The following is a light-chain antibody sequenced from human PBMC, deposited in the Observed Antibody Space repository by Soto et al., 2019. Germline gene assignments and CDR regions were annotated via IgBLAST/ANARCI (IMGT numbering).Light chain of an antibody. V-gene: IGLV1-44*01. CDR1: SSNIGSNT. Sequence: QPVLTQPPSASGTPGQRVTISCSGSSSNIGSNTVNWYQQLPGTAPKLLIFSNSQRPSGVPDRFSGSKSGTSASLAISGLQSEDEADYYCGAWDDSLIGYVFGTGTKLTVL. CDR3: GAWDDSLIGYV. CDR2: SNS. J-gene: IGLJ1*01.